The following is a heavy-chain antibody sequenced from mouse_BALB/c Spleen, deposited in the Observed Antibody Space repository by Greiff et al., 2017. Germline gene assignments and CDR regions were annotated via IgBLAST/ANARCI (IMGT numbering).Heavy chain of an antibody. Sequence: DVHLVESGGGLVQPGGSRKLSCAASGFTFSSFGMHWVRQAPEKGLEWVAYISSGSSTIYYADTVKGRFTISRDNPKNTLFLQMTSLRSEDTAMYYCAREEGLRRGSWFAYWGQGTLVTVSA. CDR3: AREEGLRRGSWFAY. CDR1: GFTFSSFG. V-gene: IGHV5-17*02. J-gene: IGHJ3*01. CDR2: ISSGSSTI. D-gene: IGHD2-4*01.